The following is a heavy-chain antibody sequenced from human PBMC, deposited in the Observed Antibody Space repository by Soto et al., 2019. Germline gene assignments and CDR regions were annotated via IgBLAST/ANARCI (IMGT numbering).Heavy chain of an antibody. CDR2: ISTSSIEI. V-gene: IGHV3-21*04. Sequence: EVQLVESGGGLVMPEESLRLSCAASGFTFIGYNMKWVRQAPGKGLEWVASISTSSIEIFYSDLVRGRFTIYRDNARNSLYLQMNSLRADDTAVYYCATIGDHDGCDVWGQGTTVTVSS. J-gene: IGHJ3*01. CDR3: ATIGDHDGCDV. D-gene: IGHD4-17*01. CDR1: GFTFIGYN.